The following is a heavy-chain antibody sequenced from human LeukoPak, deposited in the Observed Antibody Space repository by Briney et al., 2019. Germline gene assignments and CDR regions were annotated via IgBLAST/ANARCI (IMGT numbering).Heavy chain of an antibody. J-gene: IGHJ4*02. CDR1: GDSISSYY. CDR2: IYYRGTT. CDR3: ARGIATADLGY. Sequence: PSETLSLTCTVSGDSISSYYWSWIRQPPGKGLEWIGYIYYRGTTNYNPSLKSRVTISVDTSKNQFSLKLSSVTAADTAVYYCARGIATADLGYWGQGTLVTVSS. V-gene: IGHV4-59*12. D-gene: IGHD6-13*01.